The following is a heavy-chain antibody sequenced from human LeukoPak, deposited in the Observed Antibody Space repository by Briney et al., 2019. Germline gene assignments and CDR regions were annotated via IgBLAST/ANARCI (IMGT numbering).Heavy chain of an antibody. J-gene: IGHJ6*03. CDR3: ARESPAGEDLDHYYYYMDV. CDR1: GYTFTSYY. Sequence: GASAKVSCKASGYTFTSYYMHWVRQAPGQGLEWMGIINPSGGSTSYAQKFQGRVTMTRDTSTSTVYMELSSLRSEDTAVYYCARESPAGEDLDHYYYYMDVWGKGTTVTVSS. D-gene: IGHD7-27*01. CDR2: INPSGGST. V-gene: IGHV1-46*01.